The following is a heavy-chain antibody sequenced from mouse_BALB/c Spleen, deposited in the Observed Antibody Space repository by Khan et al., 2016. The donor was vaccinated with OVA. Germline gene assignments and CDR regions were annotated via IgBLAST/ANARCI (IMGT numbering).Heavy chain of an antibody. CDR1: GYAFANNG. D-gene: IGHD2-14*01. V-gene: IGHV9-3-1*01. J-gene: IGHJ4*01. Sequence: QEVQSGPELKKPGETVKISCKASGYAFANNGMNWARQAPGKGLKWMGWINTYTGEPTYAADFKGRFAFPLETSASTAYLQINNLKNEDTATYFCARVGYSGTMDYWGQGTSVIVSS. CDR3: ARVGYSGTMDY. CDR2: INTYTGEP.